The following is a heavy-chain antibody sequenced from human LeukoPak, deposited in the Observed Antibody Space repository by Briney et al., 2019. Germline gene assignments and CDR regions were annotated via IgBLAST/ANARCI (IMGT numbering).Heavy chain of an antibody. J-gene: IGHJ3*02. V-gene: IGHV4-59*01. CDR2: IYYSGST. CDR1: GGSFSGYY. Sequence: PSETLSLTCAVYGGSFSGYYWSWIRQPPGKGLEWIGYIYYSGSTNYNPSLKSRVTISVDTSKNQFSLKLSSVTAADTAVYYCAREHYYGSGSHDAFDIWGQGTMVTVSS. CDR3: AREHYYGSGSHDAFDI. D-gene: IGHD3-10*01.